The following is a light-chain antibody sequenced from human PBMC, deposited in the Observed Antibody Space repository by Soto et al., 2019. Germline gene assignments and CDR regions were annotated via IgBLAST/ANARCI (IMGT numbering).Light chain of an antibody. CDR1: QSVSNNY. CDR3: QQYGSSGT. V-gene: IGKV3-20*01. CDR2: GAS. Sequence: EIVLTQSPGTLSLSPGERDTLSCRASQSVSNNYLAWYQQKPGQAPRLLIYGASNRATGIPDRFSGSGSGTDFTLTISRLEPEDFAVYYCQQYGSSGTVGQGTKVEIK. J-gene: IGKJ1*01.